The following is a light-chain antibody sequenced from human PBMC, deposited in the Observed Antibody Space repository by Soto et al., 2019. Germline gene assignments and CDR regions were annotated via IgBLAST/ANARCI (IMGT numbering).Light chain of an antibody. J-gene: IGKJ4*01. CDR3: QQYTEWPRT. Sequence: EILMTQSPATLSVSPGERATLSCRASQSVSNNLVWYQLRPGQAPRLLIYGASSRATGIPARFSGSGSGTEFTLTVSSLQSEDFAVYYCQQYTEWPRTFGGGTKVEIK. CDR2: GAS. CDR1: QSVSNN. V-gene: IGKV3-15*01.